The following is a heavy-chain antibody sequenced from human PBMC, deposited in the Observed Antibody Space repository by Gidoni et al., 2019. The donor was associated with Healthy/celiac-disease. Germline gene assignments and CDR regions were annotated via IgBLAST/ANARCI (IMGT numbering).Heavy chain of an antibody. D-gene: IGHD5-12*01. Sequence: EVQLVESGGGLVQPGGSLRLSCAACGFTFSSYAMSWVRQAPGKGREWVSAISGSGGSTYYADSVKGRFTIYRDNSKNTLYLQMNSLRAEDTAVYYCAKVRSGYYPRIEGLTFDYWGQGTLVTVSS. V-gene: IGHV3-23*04. CDR3: AKVRSGYYPRIEGLTFDY. CDR1: GFTFSSYA. CDR2: ISGSGGST. J-gene: IGHJ4*02.